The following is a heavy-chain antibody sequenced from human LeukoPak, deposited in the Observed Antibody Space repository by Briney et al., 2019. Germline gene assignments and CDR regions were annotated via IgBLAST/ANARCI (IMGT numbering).Heavy chain of an antibody. J-gene: IGHJ4*02. CDR2: LSSSSSTI. Sequence: GGPLRLSCAASGFTFSSYSMNWVRQAPGKGLEWLSYLSSSSSTIYYADSVKGRFTISRDNAQNSLYLQMNSLRDEDTAVYYCARATLAVQYYFDYWGQGTLVTVSS. D-gene: IGHD6-6*01. CDR1: GFTFSSYS. CDR3: ARATLAVQYYFDY. V-gene: IGHV3-48*02.